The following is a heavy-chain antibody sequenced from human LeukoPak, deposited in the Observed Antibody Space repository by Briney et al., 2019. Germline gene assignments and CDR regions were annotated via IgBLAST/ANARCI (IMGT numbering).Heavy chain of an antibody. CDR2: ISGSGGNT. J-gene: IGHJ3*02. V-gene: IGHV3-23*01. D-gene: IGHD3-22*01. CDR3: AKDFYYDSSGTDAFHI. Sequence: GGSLRLSCAASGLTFSDYAMSWVSQAQEKGLEWVSAISGSGGNTNYADSVKGRFTISRDNSNNTLYLQVNRQRAEDTAVYYCAKDFYYDSSGTDAFHIWGQGTMVAVSS. CDR1: GLTFSDYA.